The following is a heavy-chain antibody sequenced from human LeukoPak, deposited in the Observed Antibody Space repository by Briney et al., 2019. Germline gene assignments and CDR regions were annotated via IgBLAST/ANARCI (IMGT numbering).Heavy chain of an antibody. J-gene: IGHJ4*02. CDR3: AREYSGYEYYFDY. Sequence: GGSLRLSCAASGFTVSSNYMSWVRQAPGKGLEWVSVIYSGGSTYYADSVKGRFTISRDNSKNTLYLQMNSLRAEDTAVYYCAREYSGYEYYFDYWGQGILVTVSS. V-gene: IGHV3-66*01. D-gene: IGHD5-12*01. CDR1: GFTVSSNY. CDR2: IYSGGST.